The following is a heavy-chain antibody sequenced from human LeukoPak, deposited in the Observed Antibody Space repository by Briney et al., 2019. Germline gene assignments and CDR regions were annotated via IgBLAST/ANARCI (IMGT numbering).Heavy chain of an antibody. CDR1: GGSFSGYY. CDR2: INHSGST. CDR3: ARDGYCSGGSCYSRFIYYYYGMDV. V-gene: IGHV4-34*01. J-gene: IGHJ6*02. D-gene: IGHD2-15*01. Sequence: SETLSLTCAVYGGSFSGYYWSWIRQPPGKGLEWIGEINHSGSTNYNPSLKSRVTISVDTSKNQFSLKLSSVTAADTAMYYCARDGYCSGGSCYSRFIYYYYGMDVRGQGTTVTVSS.